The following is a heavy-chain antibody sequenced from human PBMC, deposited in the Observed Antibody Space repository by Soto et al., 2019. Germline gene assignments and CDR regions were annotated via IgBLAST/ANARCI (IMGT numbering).Heavy chain of an antibody. CDR2: ISYDGTNK. D-gene: IGHD4-17*01. J-gene: IGHJ6*02. Sequence: QVQLVESGGGEVQPGRSLTISCAASGFTFSTYGMHWVRQTPGKGLEWVAVISYDGTNKFYSDSVKGPFTISRDNFKNTLTLQMNSLRADDTAVYSCAKDLQSYGDYDYYCYGMDVWGLGTRGTVSS. CDR1: GFTFSTYG. CDR3: AKDLQSYGDYDYYCYGMDV. V-gene: IGHV3-30*18.